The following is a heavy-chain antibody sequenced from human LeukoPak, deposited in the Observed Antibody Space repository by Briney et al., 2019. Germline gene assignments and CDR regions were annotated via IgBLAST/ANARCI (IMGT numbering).Heavy chain of an antibody. Sequence: ASVKVSCMASGYTFTGYYMHWVRQAPGQGLEWMGWINPNSGGTKYAQQFQGRVTMTRDTSISTAYMELSSLRSEDTAVYYCARGVSIAAAAKFDYWGQGNLVTVSS. V-gene: IGHV1-2*02. CDR1: GYTFTGYY. CDR3: ARGVSIAAAAKFDY. CDR2: INPNSGGT. J-gene: IGHJ4*02. D-gene: IGHD6-13*01.